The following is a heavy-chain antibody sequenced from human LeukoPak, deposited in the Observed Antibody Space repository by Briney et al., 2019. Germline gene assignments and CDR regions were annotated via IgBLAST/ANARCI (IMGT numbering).Heavy chain of an antibody. CDR2: VNADGGNT. CDR3: ARDWREEGFDY. CDR1: GFTFSNAW. V-gene: IGHV3-23*01. Sequence: GGSLRLSCSASGFTFSNAWMSWVRQAPGKGLEWVSTVNADGGNTYYADSVKGRFTISRDNSKSTLILQMNSLRAEDTAVYYCARDWREEGFDYWGQGTLVTVSS. J-gene: IGHJ4*02.